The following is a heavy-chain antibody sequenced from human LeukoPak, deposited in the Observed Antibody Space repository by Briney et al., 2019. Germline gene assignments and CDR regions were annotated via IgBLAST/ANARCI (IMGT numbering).Heavy chain of an antibody. J-gene: IGHJ4*02. CDR1: GGSFSGYY. V-gene: IGHV4-34*01. CDR2: INHSGST. D-gene: IGHD3-10*01. CDR3: ARSRLYYYGSGSYDY. Sequence: SETLSLTCAVYGGSFSGYYWSWIRQPPGKGLEWIGEINHSGSTNYNPSLKSRVTISVDTSKNQFSLKLSSVTAADTAVYYCARSRLYYYGSGSYDYWGQGTLVTVSS.